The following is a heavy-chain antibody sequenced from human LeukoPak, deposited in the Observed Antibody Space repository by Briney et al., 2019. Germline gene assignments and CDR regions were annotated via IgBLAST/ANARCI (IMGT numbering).Heavy chain of an antibody. CDR1: GYTFTGYY. Sequence: ASVKVSCKASGYTFTGYYMHWVRQAPGQGLEWMGWINPNSGGTNYAQKFQGRVTMTRDTSISTAYMELSRLRSDDTAVYYCARGLDSSGWYGFDYWGQGTLVTVSS. CDR2: INPNSGGT. D-gene: IGHD6-19*01. CDR3: ARGLDSSGWYGFDY. V-gene: IGHV1-2*02. J-gene: IGHJ4*02.